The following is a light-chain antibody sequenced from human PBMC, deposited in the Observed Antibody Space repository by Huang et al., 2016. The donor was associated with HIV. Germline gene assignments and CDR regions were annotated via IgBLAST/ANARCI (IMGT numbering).Light chain of an antibody. CDR1: QSVSSY. Sequence: EIVLTQSPATLSLSPGERAPLTCRASQSVSSYLAWYQQKPGQAPRILIYDASNRATGIPARFSGSGSGTDFTLTISSLEPEDFAVYYCQQRSNWPPLFTFGPGTKVDIK. CDR2: DAS. CDR3: QQRSNWPPLFT. V-gene: IGKV3-11*01. J-gene: IGKJ3*01.